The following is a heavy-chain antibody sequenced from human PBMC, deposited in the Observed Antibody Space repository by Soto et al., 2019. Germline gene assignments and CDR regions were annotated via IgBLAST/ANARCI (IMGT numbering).Heavy chain of an antibody. CDR1: GFTFSSYA. CDR3: ARSPNWNYKTYFDY. V-gene: IGHV3-30-3*01. D-gene: IGHD1-7*01. J-gene: IGHJ4*01. CDR2: ISYDGSNK. Sequence: GGSPRLSCAASGFTFSSYAMHWVRQAPGKGLEWVAVISYDGSNKYYADSVKGRFTISRDNSKNTLYLQMNSLRAEDTAVYYCARSPNWNYKTYFDYWGQGTLVTVSS.